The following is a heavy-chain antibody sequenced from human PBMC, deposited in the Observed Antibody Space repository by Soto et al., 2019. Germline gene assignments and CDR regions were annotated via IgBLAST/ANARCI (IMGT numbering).Heavy chain of an antibody. V-gene: IGHV4-59*12. CDR3: ARGIYSKVGATIWFDP. CDR1: GGSISSYY. Sequence: SETLSLTCTVSGGSISSYYWSWIRQPPGKGLEWIGYIYYSGSTNYNPSLKSRVTISVDTSKNRFSLKLSSVTAADTAVYYCARGIYSKVGATIWFDPWGQGTLVTVSS. CDR2: IYYSGST. D-gene: IGHD1-26*01. J-gene: IGHJ5*02.